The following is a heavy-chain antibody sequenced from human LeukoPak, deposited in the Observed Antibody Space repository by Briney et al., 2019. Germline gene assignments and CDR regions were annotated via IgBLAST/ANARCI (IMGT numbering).Heavy chain of an antibody. J-gene: IGHJ6*04. CDR2: ISSSSSTI. D-gene: IGHD3-10*02. CDR3: AELGITMIGGV. CDR1: GFTFSSYS. Sequence: GGSLRLSCAASGFTFSSYSMNWVRQAPGKGLEWVSYISSSSSTIYYADSVKGRFTISRDNAKNSLYLQMNSLKAEDTAVYYCAELGITMIGGVWGKGTTVTISS. V-gene: IGHV3-48*01.